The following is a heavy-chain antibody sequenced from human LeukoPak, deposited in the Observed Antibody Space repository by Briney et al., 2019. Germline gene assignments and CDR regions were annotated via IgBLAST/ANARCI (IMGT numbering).Heavy chain of an antibody. Sequence: ASVKVSCKASGYTFTSYVISWVRQAPGQGLEWMGWISAYNGKTNYAQKLQGRATTTTDTSTSTAYMELRSLRSDDTAVYYCAREGAPTYDFWSGSYYYGMDVWGQGTTVTVSS. D-gene: IGHD3-3*01. CDR1: GYTFTSYV. CDR2: ISAYNGKT. CDR3: AREGAPTYDFWSGSYYYGMDV. V-gene: IGHV1-18*01. J-gene: IGHJ6*02.